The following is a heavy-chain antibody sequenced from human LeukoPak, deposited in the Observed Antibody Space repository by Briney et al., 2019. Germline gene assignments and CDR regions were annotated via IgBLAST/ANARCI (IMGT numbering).Heavy chain of an antibody. CDR2: ISSSSSYI. CDR1: GFTFSSYS. CDR3: ARDQATYYYDSSGCDY. V-gene: IGHV3-21*01. Sequence: GGSLRLSCAASGFTFSSYSMNWVRQAPGKGLEWVSSISSSSSYIYYADSVKGRFTISRDNAKNSLYLQMNSLRAEDTAVYYCARDQATYYYDSSGCDYWGQGTLVTVSS. D-gene: IGHD3-22*01. J-gene: IGHJ4*02.